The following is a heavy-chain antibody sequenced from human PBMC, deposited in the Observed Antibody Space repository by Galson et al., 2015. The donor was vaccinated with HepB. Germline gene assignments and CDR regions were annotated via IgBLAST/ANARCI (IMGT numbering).Heavy chain of an antibody. V-gene: IGHV3-23*01. CDR2: ISGSGGST. J-gene: IGHJ4*02. CDR1: GFTFSSYA. Sequence: SLRLSCAASGFTFSSYAMHWVRQAPGKGLEWVSAISGSGGSTYYADSVKGRFTISRDNSKNTLYLQMNSLRAEDTAVYYCAKLGLYSSSSGGKRSDYWGQGTLVTVSS. D-gene: IGHD6-6*01. CDR3: AKLGLYSSSSGGKRSDY.